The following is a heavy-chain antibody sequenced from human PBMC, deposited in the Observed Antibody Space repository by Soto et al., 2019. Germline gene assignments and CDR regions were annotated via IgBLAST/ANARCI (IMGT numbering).Heavy chain of an antibody. V-gene: IGHV4-31*01. D-gene: IGHD3-3*01. CDR1: GGSISSGGSY. CDR2: IFYSASF. CDR3: ARAPETPPIFGVVRPYFFDF. Sequence: QVQLQESGPGLVKSSQTLSLTCTVSGGSISSGGSYWSWIRPRPGKGLECIGYIFYSASFYETPSLTGLLVILAVTSIYQFTLNLSSLTDADTAVYYCARAPETPPIFGVVRPYFFDFWGQGTLVTVSS. J-gene: IGHJ4*02.